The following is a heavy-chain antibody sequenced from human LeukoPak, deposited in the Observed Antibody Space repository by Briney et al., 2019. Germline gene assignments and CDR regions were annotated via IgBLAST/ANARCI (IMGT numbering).Heavy chain of an antibody. Sequence: GGSLRLSCAASGFTFSNYWMHCVRQDPGKGLVWVSYINPDGSNTNYADSVKGRFTISSDNAKNALYLQMNSLRAEDTAVYYCAKDLHYGSADYWGQGTLVTVSS. CDR2: INPDGSNT. V-gene: IGHV3-74*01. CDR1: GFTFSNYW. CDR3: AKDLHYGSADY. J-gene: IGHJ4*02. D-gene: IGHD3-10*01.